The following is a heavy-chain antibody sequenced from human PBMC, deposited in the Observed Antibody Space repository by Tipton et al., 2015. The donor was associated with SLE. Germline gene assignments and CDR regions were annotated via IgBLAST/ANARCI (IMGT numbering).Heavy chain of an antibody. CDR3: ARGWILRFLEERSDAFDI. CDR2: INHSGST. CDR1: GGSFSGYY. Sequence: LRLSCAVYGGSFSGYYWSWIRQPPGKGLEWIGEINHSGSTNYNPSLKSRVTISVDTSKNQFSLKLSSVTAADTAVYYCARGWILRFLEERSDAFDIWGKGTMVPVSS. V-gene: IGHV4-34*01. J-gene: IGHJ3*02. D-gene: IGHD3-3*01.